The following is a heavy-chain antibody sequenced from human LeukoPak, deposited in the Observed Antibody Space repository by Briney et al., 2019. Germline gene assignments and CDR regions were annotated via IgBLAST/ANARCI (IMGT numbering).Heavy chain of an antibody. V-gene: IGHV4-31*03. Sequence: SETLSLTCTVSGGSISSGGYYWSWIRQHPGKGLEWIGYIYYSGSTYHNPSLKSRVTISVDTSKNQFSLKLSSVTAADTAVYYCARGPWLVPNYYYGMDVWGQGTTVTVSS. J-gene: IGHJ6*02. CDR3: ARGPWLVPNYYYGMDV. CDR1: GGSISSGGYY. CDR2: IYYSGST. D-gene: IGHD6-19*01.